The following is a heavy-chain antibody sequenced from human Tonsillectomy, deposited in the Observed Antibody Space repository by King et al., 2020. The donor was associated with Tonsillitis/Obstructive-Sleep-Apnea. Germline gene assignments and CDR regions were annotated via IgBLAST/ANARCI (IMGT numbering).Heavy chain of an antibody. CDR2: IYHSGST. D-gene: IGHD6-13*01. CDR3: ARARSSSWLRAWFDP. J-gene: IGHJ5*02. Sequence: MQLQESGPGLVKSSGTLSLTCAVSGGSISSSNWWSWVRQPPGKGLEWIGEIYHSGSTNYNPSLKSRVTISVDKSKNQFSLNLTSVNAADTAVYYCARARSSSWLRAWFDPWGQGTLVTVSS. CDR1: GGSISSSNW. V-gene: IGHV4-4*02.